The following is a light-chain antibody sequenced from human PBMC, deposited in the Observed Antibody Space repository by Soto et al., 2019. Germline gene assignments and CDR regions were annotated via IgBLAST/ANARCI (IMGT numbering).Light chain of an antibody. Sequence: QSVLTQPPSVSGSPGQWITIPCIGTSSDIGGYDYVSWYQQHPGKAPTLIIAEVNNRPSGVSARFSGSKSGNTASLTISRLQAEDEADYYCSAYTSSSTLGVFGTGTKLTVL. CDR3: SAYTSSSTLGV. CDR1: SSDIGGYDY. CDR2: EVN. J-gene: IGLJ1*01. V-gene: IGLV2-14*01.